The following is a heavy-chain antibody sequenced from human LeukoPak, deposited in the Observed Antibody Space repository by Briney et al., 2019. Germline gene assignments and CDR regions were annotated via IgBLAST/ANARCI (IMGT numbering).Heavy chain of an antibody. J-gene: IGHJ6*02. CDR1: GLTFSSYF. CDR3: ARDRASYYDSSGYPLYYYGMDV. V-gene: IGHV3-23*01. Sequence: GGSLRLSCAASGLTFSSYFMSWVRQAPGKGLEWVSAISGSGGRTYYVDSVKGRFTISRDNAKNSLYLQMNSLRAEDTAVYYCARDRASYYDSSGYPLYYYGMDVWGQGTTVTVSS. CDR2: ISGSGGRT. D-gene: IGHD3-22*01.